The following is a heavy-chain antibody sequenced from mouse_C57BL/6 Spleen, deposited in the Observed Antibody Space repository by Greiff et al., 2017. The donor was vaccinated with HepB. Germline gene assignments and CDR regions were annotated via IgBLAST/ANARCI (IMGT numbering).Heavy chain of an antibody. V-gene: IGHV1-54*01. Sequence: VQLQQSGAELVRPGTSVKVSCKASGYAFTNYLIEWVKQRPGQGLEWIGVINPGSGGTNYNEKFKGKATLTADKSSSTAYMQLSSLTSEDSAVYFCAREESNGYFDYWGQGTTLTVSS. CDR3: AREESNGYFDY. J-gene: IGHJ2*01. CDR2: INPGSGGT. D-gene: IGHD2-5*01. CDR1: GYAFTNYL.